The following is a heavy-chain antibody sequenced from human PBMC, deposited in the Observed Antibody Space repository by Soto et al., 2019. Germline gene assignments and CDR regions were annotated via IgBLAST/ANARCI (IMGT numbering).Heavy chain of an antibody. CDR3: ARPRYNWNYAYYYNYYMDV. CDR2: IYYSGST. CDR1: GGSISSSSYY. D-gene: IGHD1-7*01. Sequence: SETLSLTCTVSGGSISSSSYYWGWIRQPPGKGLEWIGSIYYSGSTYYNPSLKSRVTISVDTSKNQFSLKLSSVTAADTAVYYCARPRYNWNYAYYYNYYMDVWGKGTTVTVSS. V-gene: IGHV4-39*01. J-gene: IGHJ6*03.